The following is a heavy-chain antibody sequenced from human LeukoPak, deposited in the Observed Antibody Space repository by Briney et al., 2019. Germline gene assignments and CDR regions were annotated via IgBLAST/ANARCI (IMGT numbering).Heavy chain of an antibody. D-gene: IGHD3-9*01. CDR1: GFTFSSYW. Sequence: PGGSLRLSCAASGFTFSSYWMHWVRQAPGKGLVWVSRINSDGSSTNYADSVKGRFTISRDNSKNTLYLQMNSLRNEDTAVYYCAKAEGYDILTGLDYWGQGTLVTVSS. CDR2: INSDGSST. V-gene: IGHV3-74*01. J-gene: IGHJ4*02. CDR3: AKAEGYDILTGLDY.